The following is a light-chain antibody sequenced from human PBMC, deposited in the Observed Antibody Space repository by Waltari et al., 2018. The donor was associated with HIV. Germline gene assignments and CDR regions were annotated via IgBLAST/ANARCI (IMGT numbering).Light chain of an antibody. CDR2: SNN. CDR3: AAWDDSLNAWV. Sequence: QSVLPQPPSASGTPGQRVSISCSGSSPNIGRNIVICSQQLPGTAPKLLIYSNNQRPSGVPDRFSGSKSGTSASLAISGLQSEDEADYYCAAWDDSLNAWVFGGGTKLTVL. J-gene: IGLJ3*02. CDR1: SPNIGRNI. V-gene: IGLV1-44*01.